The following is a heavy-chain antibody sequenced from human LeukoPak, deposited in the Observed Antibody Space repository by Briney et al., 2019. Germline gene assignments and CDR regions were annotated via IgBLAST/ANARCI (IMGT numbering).Heavy chain of an antibody. J-gene: IGHJ4*02. V-gene: IGHV4-61*01. CDR2: IYDSGST. CDR3: TRTTVGNCDY. D-gene: IGHD4-23*01. CDR1: GGSVSSCSYY. Sequence: SETLSLTCTVSGGSVSSCSYYWSWIRLPPGKGLEWIGYIYDSGSTNYNPSLKSRVTISLDTSKNQFSLKLTSVPAADTAVYYCTRTTVGNCDYWGQGTQVTVSS.